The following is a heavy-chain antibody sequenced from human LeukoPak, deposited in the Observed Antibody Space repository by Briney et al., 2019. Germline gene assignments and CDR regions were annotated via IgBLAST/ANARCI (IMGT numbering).Heavy chain of an antibody. CDR2: IYTSGRT. CDR1: GGSIDSYY. CDR3: ASQAMVRGVIYDY. Sequence: SETLSLTCTVSGGSIDSYYWSWIRQPAGKGLEWIGRIYTSGRTNYNPSLRRRVTMSVNTSKNQFSLKLSSVTAADTAVYYCASQAMVRGVIYDYWGQGTLVTVPS. D-gene: IGHD3-10*01. V-gene: IGHV4-4*07. J-gene: IGHJ4*02.